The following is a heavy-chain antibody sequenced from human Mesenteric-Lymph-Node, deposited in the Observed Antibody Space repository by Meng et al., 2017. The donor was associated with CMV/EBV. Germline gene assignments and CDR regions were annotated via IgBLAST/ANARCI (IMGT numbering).Heavy chain of an antibody. CDR2: INSDGSST. Sequence: GESLKISCAASGFTFSSYWMHWVRQAPGKGLVWVSRINSDGSSTRYADSVKGRFTISRDNAKSTLYLQMNSLRDEDTAMYYCVGDLSNDYWGQGTLVTVSS. V-gene: IGHV3-74*01. CDR3: VGDLSNDY. D-gene: IGHD4-11*01. CDR1: GFTFSSYW. J-gene: IGHJ4*02.